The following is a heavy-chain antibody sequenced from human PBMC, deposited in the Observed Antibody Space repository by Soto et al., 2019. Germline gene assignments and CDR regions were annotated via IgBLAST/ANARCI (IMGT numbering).Heavy chain of an antibody. CDR3: ARVSRTTDAFDI. CDR2: IYYSGST. V-gene: IGHV4-59*01. CDR1: GGSISSYY. Sequence: SETLSLTCTVSGGSISSYYWSWIRQPAGKGLEWIGYIYYSGSTNYNPSLKSRVTISVDTSKNQFSLKLSSVTAADTAVYYCARVSRTTDAFDIWGQGTMVTVSS. D-gene: IGHD4-17*01. J-gene: IGHJ3*02.